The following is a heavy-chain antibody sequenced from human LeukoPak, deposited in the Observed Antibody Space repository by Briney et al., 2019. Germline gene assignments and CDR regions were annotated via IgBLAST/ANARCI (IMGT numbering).Heavy chain of an antibody. CDR2: ISSSSSYI. J-gene: IGHJ4*02. D-gene: IGHD6-19*01. Sequence: GGSLRLSCVASGFAFNNYWMTWVRQAPGKGLEWVSSISSSSSYIYYADSVKGRFTISRDNAKNSLYLQMNSLRVDDTAVYYCARELAVAGRDYWGQGTLVTVSS. CDR3: ARELAVAGRDY. V-gene: IGHV3-21*01. CDR1: GFAFNNYW.